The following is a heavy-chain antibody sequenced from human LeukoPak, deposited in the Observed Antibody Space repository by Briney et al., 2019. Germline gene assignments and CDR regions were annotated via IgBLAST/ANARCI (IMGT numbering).Heavy chain of an antibody. CDR3: ARDGLWFGELANWFDP. J-gene: IGHJ5*02. V-gene: IGHV3-9*01. CDR2: ISWNSGSI. Sequence: GRSLRLSCAASGFTFDDYAMHWVRQAPGKGLEWVSGISWNSGSIGYADSVKGRFTISRDNAKNSLYLQMNSLRAEDTAVYYCARDGLWFGELANWFDPWGQGTLVTVSS. CDR1: GFTFDDYA. D-gene: IGHD3-10*01.